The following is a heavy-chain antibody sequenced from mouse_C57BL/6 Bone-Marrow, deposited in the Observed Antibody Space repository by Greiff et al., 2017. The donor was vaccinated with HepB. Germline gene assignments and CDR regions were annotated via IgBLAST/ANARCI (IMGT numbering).Heavy chain of an antibody. J-gene: IGHJ4*01. CDR3: ARETAQARDYAMDY. Sequence: EVMLVESEGGLVQPGSSMKLSCTASGFTFSDYYMAWVRQVPEKGLEWVANINYDGSSTYYLDSLKSRFIISRDNAKNNLYLQMSSLKSEDTATYYCARETAQARDYAMDYWGQGTSVTVSS. CDR1: GFTFSDYY. CDR2: INYDGSST. V-gene: IGHV5-16*01. D-gene: IGHD3-2*02.